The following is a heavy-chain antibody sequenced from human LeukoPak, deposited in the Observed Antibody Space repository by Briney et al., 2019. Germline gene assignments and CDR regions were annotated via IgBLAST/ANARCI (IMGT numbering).Heavy chain of an antibody. D-gene: IGHD4-11*01. Sequence: PSETLSLTCTVSGGSVSNAGYYWTWIRQPPGKGLEWIGHVSSSGTNYNPSLKTRVTISVDMSKNQFSLTLRSATAADTAVYYCARLQGDYSFDYWGQGTLVTVSS. CDR2: VSSSGT. V-gene: IGHV4-61*08. CDR1: GGSVSNAGYY. J-gene: IGHJ4*02. CDR3: ARLQGDYSFDY.